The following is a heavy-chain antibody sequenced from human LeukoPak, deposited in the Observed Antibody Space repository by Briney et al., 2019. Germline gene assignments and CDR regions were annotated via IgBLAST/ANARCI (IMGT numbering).Heavy chain of an antibody. CDR2: ISSSSSYI. Sequence: GGSLRLSCAASGFTFSSYSMNWVRQAPGKGLEWVSSISSSSSYIYYADSVKGRFTISRDNAKNSLYLQMNSLRAEDTAVYYCARDGSYYYDSSGPESDYWGQGTLVTVSS. D-gene: IGHD3-22*01. V-gene: IGHV3-21*01. CDR3: ARDGSYYYDSSGPESDY. CDR1: GFTFSSYS. J-gene: IGHJ4*02.